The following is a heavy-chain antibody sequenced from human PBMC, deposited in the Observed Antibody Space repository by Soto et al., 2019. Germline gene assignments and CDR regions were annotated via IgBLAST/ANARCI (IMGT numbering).Heavy chain of an antibody. V-gene: IGHV1-69*06. D-gene: IGHD2-2*01. CDR1: GGTFSRYA. J-gene: IGHJ4*02. CDR3: ARGGDIVVVPAAMVFNY. CDR2: IIPIFGTA. Sequence: QVQLVQSGAEVKKPGSSVKVSCKASGGTFSRYAISWVRQAPGQGLEWMGGIIPIFGTANYAQKFQGRVTITADKSTSTAYMELSSLRSEDTAVYYCARGGDIVVVPAAMVFNYWGQGTLVTVSS.